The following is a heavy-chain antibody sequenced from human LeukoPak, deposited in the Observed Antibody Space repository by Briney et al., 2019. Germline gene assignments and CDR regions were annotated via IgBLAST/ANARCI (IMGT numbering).Heavy chain of an antibody. CDR2: IHYSGST. V-gene: IGHV4-39*01. CDR1: GGSISDSRHY. J-gene: IGHJ6*03. Sequence: SETLSLTCTVSGGSISDSRHYWGWIRQPPGKGLEWIGSIHYSGSTYHNPSPRSRLTISVDTSKNQFSLKLISVTAADTAVYYCARPLYYYYYMDVWGKGTTVTVSS. CDR3: ARPLYYYYYMDV.